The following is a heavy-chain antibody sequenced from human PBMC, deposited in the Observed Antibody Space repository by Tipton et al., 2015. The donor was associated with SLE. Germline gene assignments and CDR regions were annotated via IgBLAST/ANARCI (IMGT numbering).Heavy chain of an antibody. CDR3: ARGGGSYYDY. CDR1: GGSLSGYY. D-gene: IGHD1-26*01. V-gene: IGHV4-4*07. J-gene: IGHJ4*02. CDR2: LYSSGST. Sequence: TLSLTCTVSGGSLSGYYWSWLRQPAGKGLEWIGRLYSSGSTIYNPSLKSRVTLSLDMSNNQFSLRVRSVTAADTAVYYCARGGGSYYDYWGQGTLVTVSS.